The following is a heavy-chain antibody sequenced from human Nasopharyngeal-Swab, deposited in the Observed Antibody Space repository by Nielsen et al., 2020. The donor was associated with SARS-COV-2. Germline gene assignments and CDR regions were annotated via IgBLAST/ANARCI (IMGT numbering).Heavy chain of an antibody. CDR2: IYYSGST. Sequence: SETLSLTCTVSGGSISSSSYYWGWIRQPPGRGLVWIGSIYYSGSTYYNPSLKSRVTISVDTSKTQFSRKLSSVTAADTAVYYCATFDYYDSSWGQGTLVTVSS. D-gene: IGHD3-22*01. V-gene: IGHV4-39*01. J-gene: IGHJ4*02. CDR3: ATFDYYDSS. CDR1: GGSISSSSYY.